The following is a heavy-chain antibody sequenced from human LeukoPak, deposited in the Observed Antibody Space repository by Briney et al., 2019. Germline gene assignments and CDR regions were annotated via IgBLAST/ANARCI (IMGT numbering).Heavy chain of an antibody. CDR2: ISGSGGST. J-gene: IGHJ4*02. CDR1: GFTFSSYA. V-gene: IGHV3-23*01. D-gene: IGHD6-13*01. Sequence: GGSLRLSCAASGFTFSSYAMSCVRQAPGNGLEWVSAISGSGGSTYYADSVKGRFTISRDNSKNTLYLQINSLRVEETSVYDCAKVPQWSSFRFFDYWGQGDLVTVSS. CDR3: AKVPQWSSFRFFDY.